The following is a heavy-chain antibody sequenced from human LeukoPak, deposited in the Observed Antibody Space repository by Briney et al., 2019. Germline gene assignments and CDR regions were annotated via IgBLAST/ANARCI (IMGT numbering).Heavy chain of an antibody. J-gene: IGHJ4*02. CDR3: ATMTTGHDY. D-gene: IGHD4-17*01. CDR1: GVSFDDYY. V-gene: IGHV4-34*01. CDR2: INHSGYT. Sequence: SETLSLTCAVSGVSFDDYYWAWVRQTPGKGLEWIGEINHSGYTNDSPSLKSRVTLSIDTSRKQFSLNLRSVTVADAGFYYRATMTTGHDYWGQGTLVTVSS.